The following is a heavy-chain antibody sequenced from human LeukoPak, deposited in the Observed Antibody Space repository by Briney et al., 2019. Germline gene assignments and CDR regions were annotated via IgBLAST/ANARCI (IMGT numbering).Heavy chain of an antibody. Sequence: SETLSLTCTVSGGSISSSSYYWGWIRQPPGKGLEWIGSIYYSGSTYYNPSLKSRVTISVDTSKNQFSLKLSSVTAADTAVYYCARHRYSSTDYWGQGTLVTVSS. J-gene: IGHJ4*02. CDR3: ARHRYSSTDY. CDR2: IYYSGST. CDR1: GGSISSSSYY. D-gene: IGHD6-19*01. V-gene: IGHV4-39*01.